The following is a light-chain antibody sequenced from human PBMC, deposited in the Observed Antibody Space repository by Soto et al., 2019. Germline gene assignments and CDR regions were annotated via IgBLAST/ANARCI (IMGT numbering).Light chain of an antibody. V-gene: IGKV3-15*01. CDR3: QQYYSTFYT. CDR2: GAS. CDR1: QSVNSN. J-gene: IGKJ2*01. Sequence: EIVMTQSPATLSVSPGERATLSCRASQSVNSNLAWYQQKPGQAPRLLIYGASTRATDIPARFSGSGSGTEFTLTISSLQSEDFAVYYCQQYYSTFYTFGQGTKLEIK.